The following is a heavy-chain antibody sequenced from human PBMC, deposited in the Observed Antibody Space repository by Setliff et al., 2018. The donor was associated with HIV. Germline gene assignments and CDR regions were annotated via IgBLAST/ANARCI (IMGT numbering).Heavy chain of an antibody. V-gene: IGHV3-21*01. J-gene: IGHJ5*01. CDR1: GFTFSSHS. Sequence: PGGSLRLSCAGSGFTFSSHSMNWVRQTPGKGLEWVSSISSNSTYIYYADSVKGRFTISRDNAKNSLYLQMNSLRAEDAAMYYCVRVAGFSSSWFAYWGQGTLVTVSS. D-gene: IGHD6-13*01. CDR2: ISSNSTYI. CDR3: VRVAGFSSSWFAY.